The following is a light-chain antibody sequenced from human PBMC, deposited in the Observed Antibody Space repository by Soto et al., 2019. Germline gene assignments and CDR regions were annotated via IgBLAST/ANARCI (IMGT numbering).Light chain of an antibody. V-gene: IGLV2-14*01. CDR2: EVS. CDR3: TSYIRSRSDV. J-gene: IGLJ1*01. Sequence: QSALTQPASVSGSPGQSITISCTGTSSDVGGYNYVSWYQQHPGKAPKLMIYEVSNRPSGVSNRFSGSKSGDTASLTISGLQAEDEADYYCTSYIRSRSDVLGTGTKLTVL. CDR1: SSDVGGYNY.